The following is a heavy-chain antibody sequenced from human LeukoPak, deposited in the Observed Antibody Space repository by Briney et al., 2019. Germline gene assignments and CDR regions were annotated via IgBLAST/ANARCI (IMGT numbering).Heavy chain of an antibody. CDR3: AKARVTTGYYMQVDY. J-gene: IGHJ4*02. CDR1: GFTFSGYE. D-gene: IGHD3-9*01. V-gene: IGHV3-48*03. CDR2: ISTSGSTI. Sequence: PGGSLRLSCAASGFTFSGYEMNWVRQAPGKGLEWVSYISTSGSTIHYADPMKGRFTISRDNSKNTVYLQLGSLRPEDTAVYYCAKARVTTGYYMQVDYWGQGTLVTVSS.